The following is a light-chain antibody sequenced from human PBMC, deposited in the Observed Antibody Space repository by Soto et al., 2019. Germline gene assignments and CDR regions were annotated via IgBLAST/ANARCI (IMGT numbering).Light chain of an antibody. CDR2: WAS. J-gene: IGKJ4*02. CDR1: QSVLYGSNNVNY. CDR3: RQHDNLPRT. V-gene: IGKV4-1*01. Sequence: KSGQSVLYGSNNVNYLAWYQQTTGQPPKLLIYWASTRESGVTDRFIGSSSGRDSTLIISSRLPADAVVHSWRQHDNLPRTFRGGTKVDIK.